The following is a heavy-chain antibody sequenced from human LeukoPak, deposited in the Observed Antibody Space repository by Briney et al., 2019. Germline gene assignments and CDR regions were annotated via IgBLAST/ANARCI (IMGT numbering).Heavy chain of an antibody. CDR3: ARKGKDSRYCSGGSYYVDY. CDR1: GGSFSGYY. J-gene: IGHJ4*02. V-gene: IGHV4-34*01. CDR2: INHSGST. D-gene: IGHD2-15*01. Sequence: PSETLSLTCAVYGGSFSGYYWSWIRHPPGKGLEWIGEINHSGSTNYNPSLKSRVTISVDTSKNQFSLKLSSVTAADTAVYYCARKGKDSRYCSGGSYYVDYWGQGTLVTVSS.